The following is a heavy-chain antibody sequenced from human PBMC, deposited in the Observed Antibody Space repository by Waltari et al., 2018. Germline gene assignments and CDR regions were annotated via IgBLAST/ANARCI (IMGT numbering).Heavy chain of an antibody. D-gene: IGHD3-10*01. CDR1: GFTFSSYA. Sequence: EVQLLESGGGLVQPGGSLRLSCAASGFTFSSYAMSWVRQAPGKGLEWVSVIYSGGSTYYADSVKGRFTISRDNSKNTLYLQMNSLRAEDTAVYYCAKAGGWFGENDAFDIWGQGTMVTVSS. V-gene: IGHV3-23*03. CDR2: IYSGGST. J-gene: IGHJ3*02. CDR3: AKAGGWFGENDAFDI.